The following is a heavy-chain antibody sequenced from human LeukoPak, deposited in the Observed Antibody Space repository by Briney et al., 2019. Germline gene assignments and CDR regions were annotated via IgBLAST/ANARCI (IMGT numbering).Heavy chain of an antibody. V-gene: IGHV3-23*01. CDR1: GFTFSSYA. D-gene: IGHD6-13*01. Sequence: PGGSLRLCCAASGFTFSSYAMSWVRQAPGKGLEWVSAISGSGGSTYYADSVKGWFTISRDNSKNTLYLQMNSLRAEDTAVYYCAKDVKYSSSWYFDYWGQGTLVTVSS. CDR2: ISGSGGST. CDR3: AKDVKYSSSWYFDY. J-gene: IGHJ4*02.